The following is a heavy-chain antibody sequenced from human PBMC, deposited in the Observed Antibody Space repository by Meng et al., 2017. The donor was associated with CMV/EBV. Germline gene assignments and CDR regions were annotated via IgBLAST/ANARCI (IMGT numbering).Heavy chain of an antibody. J-gene: IGHJ4*02. D-gene: IGHD2-2*01. CDR2: IYHSGST. CDR3: AREWGGIVAVPAAMGIDY. V-gene: IGHV4-38-2*02. CDR1: GYSISSGYY. Sequence: GSLRLSCTVSGYSISSGYYWGWIRQPPGKGLEWIGSIYHSGSTYYNPSLKSRVTISVDTSKNQFSLKLSSVTAADTAVYYCAREWGGIVAVPAAMGIDYWGQGTLVTVSS.